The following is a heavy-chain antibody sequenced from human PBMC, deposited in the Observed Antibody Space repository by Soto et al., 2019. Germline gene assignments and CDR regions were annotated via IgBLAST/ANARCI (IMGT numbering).Heavy chain of an antibody. J-gene: IGHJ6*02. CDR3: ARRLATVTRGYYYYYGMDV. CDR1: GFTFDDYA. V-gene: IGHV3-9*01. CDR2: ISWNSGSI. D-gene: IGHD4-4*01. Sequence: EVQLVESGGGLVQPGRSLRLSCAASGFTFDDYAMHWVRQAPGKGLEWVSGISWNSGSIGYADSVKGRFTISRDNAKNSLYLQMNSLRAEDTALYYCARRLATVTRGYYYYYGMDVWGQGTTVTVSS.